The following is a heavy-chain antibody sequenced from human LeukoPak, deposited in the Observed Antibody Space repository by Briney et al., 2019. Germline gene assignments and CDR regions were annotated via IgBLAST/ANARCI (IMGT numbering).Heavy chain of an antibody. D-gene: IGHD5-18*01. CDR2: IYYSGST. Sequence: SETLSLTCTVSGASITSYYWSWNRQPPGKGLEWIGYIYYSGSTNYNPSLKSRVTISVDTSKNQFSLKLSSVTAADTAVYYCAGVDTAMVYFDYWGQGTLVTVSS. CDR1: GASITSYY. V-gene: IGHV4-59*12. J-gene: IGHJ4*02. CDR3: AGVDTAMVYFDY.